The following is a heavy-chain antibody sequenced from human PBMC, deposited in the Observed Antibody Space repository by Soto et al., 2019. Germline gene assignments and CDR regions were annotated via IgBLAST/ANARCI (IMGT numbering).Heavy chain of an antibody. V-gene: IGHV3-21*01. CDR1: GFTFSSYS. J-gene: IGHJ4*02. Sequence: XGSLRRSCAASGFTFSSYSMNWVRQAPGKGLEWVSSISSSSSYIYYADSVKGRFTISRDNAKNSLYLQMNSLRAEDTAVYYCARDGPIQLFDYWGQGTLVTVSS. CDR3: ARDGPIQLFDY. D-gene: IGHD5-18*01. CDR2: ISSSSSYI.